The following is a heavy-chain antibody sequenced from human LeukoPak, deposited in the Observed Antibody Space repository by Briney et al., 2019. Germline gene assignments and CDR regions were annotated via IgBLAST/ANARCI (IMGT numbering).Heavy chain of an antibody. CDR3: ARTISRCYFDY. Sequence: PGGSLRLSCAASAFTYTDYYMSWIRQAPGKGLEWISYISSSGTATSHADSVKGRFTISRDNAKNSLYLQMNSLRAEDTAVYYCARTISRCYFDYWGQGTLVTVSS. CDR2: ISSSGTAT. J-gene: IGHJ4*02. CDR1: AFTYTDYY. D-gene: IGHD3-3*01. V-gene: IGHV3-11*04.